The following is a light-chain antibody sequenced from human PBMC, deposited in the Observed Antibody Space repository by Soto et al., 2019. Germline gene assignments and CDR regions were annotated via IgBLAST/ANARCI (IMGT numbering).Light chain of an antibody. CDR3: SSYTSTSTLV. Sequence: QSALTQPASVSGSPGQSITISCTGTSSDVGGYNYVSWYQHHPGKAPKLMIYEVSNRPLGVSNRFSGSKSGNTASLTISGLQAEDEADYYCSSYTSTSTLVFGTGTKLTVL. J-gene: IGLJ1*01. V-gene: IGLV2-14*01. CDR1: SSDVGGYNY. CDR2: EVS.